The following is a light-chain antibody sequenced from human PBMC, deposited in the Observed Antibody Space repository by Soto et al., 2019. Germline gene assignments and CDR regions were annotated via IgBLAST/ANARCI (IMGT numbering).Light chain of an antibody. CDR1: QAISRW. J-gene: IGKJ5*01. CDR3: QQYKRQPSNA. CDR2: KAS. V-gene: IGKV1-5*03. Sequence: IQMTQAISCSAECGVEGVSITRWSSQAISRWLAWYQQKPGKAPKLLIYKASTLKSGVTSGFSGTVPGPEFTLTIPPLSAADVATYYCQQYKRQPSNALGQGTRLEIK.